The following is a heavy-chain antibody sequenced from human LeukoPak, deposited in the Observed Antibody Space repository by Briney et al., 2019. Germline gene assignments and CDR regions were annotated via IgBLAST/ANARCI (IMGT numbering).Heavy chain of an antibody. CDR1: GGSISSSNW. D-gene: IGHD3-22*01. J-gene: IGHJ4*02. CDR3: ARSAIDSSDFYYFDY. Sequence: PSETLSLTCAVSGGSISSSNWWSWVRQPPGKGLEWIGEIYHSGSTNYNPSLKSRLTISVDTSKNQFSLKLSSVTAADTAVYYCARSAIDSSDFYYFDYWGQGTLVTVSS. CDR2: IYHSGST. V-gene: IGHV4-4*02.